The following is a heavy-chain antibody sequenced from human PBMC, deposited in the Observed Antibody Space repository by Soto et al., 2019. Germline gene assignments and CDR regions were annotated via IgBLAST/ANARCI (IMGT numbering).Heavy chain of an antibody. D-gene: IGHD6-19*01. J-gene: IGHJ6*02. CDR3: ARGLWDRIAVAYYYYGMDV. CDR2: INAGNGNT. V-gene: IGHV1-3*01. Sequence: GASVKVSCKASGYTFTSYAMHWVRQAPGQRLEWMGWINAGNGNTKYSQKFQSRVTITRDTSASTAYMELSSLRSEDTAVYYCARGLWDRIAVAYYYYGMDVWGQGTAVTVSS. CDR1: GYTFTSYA.